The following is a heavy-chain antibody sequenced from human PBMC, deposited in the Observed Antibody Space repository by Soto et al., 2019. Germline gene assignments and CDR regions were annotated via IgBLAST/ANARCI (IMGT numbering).Heavy chain of an antibody. CDR2: IWYDGSNK. CDR3: ARDRTVGYYFDY. D-gene: IGHD4-17*01. CDR1: GFTFSSYG. Sequence: XGSLRLSCAASGFTFSSYGMHWVRQAPGKGLEWVAVIWYDGSNKYYADSVKGRFTISRDNSKNTLYLQMNSLRAEDTAVYYCARDRTVGYYFDYWGQGTLVTVSS. J-gene: IGHJ4*02. V-gene: IGHV3-33*01.